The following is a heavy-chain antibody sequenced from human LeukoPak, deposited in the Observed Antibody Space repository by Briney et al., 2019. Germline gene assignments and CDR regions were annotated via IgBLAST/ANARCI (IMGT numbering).Heavy chain of an antibody. V-gene: IGHV1-8*01. CDR2: MNPNSGNT. Sequence: ASVKVSCKASGYTFTSYDINWVRQATGQGLEWMGWMNPNSGNTGYAQKFQGRVTMTRNTSISTAYMELSSLRSEDTAVYYCARGCSSTSCHRRDYDYCGQGTLVTVSS. CDR1: GYTFTSYD. J-gene: IGHJ4*02. CDR3: ARGCSSTSCHRRDYDY. D-gene: IGHD2-2*01.